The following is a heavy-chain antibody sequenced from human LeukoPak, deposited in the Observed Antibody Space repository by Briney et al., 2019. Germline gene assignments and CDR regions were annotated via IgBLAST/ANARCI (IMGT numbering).Heavy chain of an antibody. J-gene: IGHJ4*02. CDR3: AKDRSCTNNICHGDFDY. D-gene: IGHD2-8*01. Sequence: GGSLRLSCAASGFTFSSYAMSWVRQAPGKGLEWVSGISGSGGDTYYADSVKGRFTISRDNSKNTLYLQMNSLRAEDTAVYYCAKDRSCTNNICHGDFDYWGQGTLVTVSS. CDR1: GFTFSSYA. V-gene: IGHV3-23*01. CDR2: ISGSGGDT.